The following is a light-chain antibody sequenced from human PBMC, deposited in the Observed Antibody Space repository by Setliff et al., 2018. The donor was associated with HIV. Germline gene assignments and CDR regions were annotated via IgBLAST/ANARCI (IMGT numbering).Light chain of an antibody. V-gene: IGLV2-11*01. Sequence: QSDLTQPRSVSGSPGQSVTISCTGTSSDVGGYNYVSWYQQHPGKAPKLMIYDVSKRPSGVPDRFSGSKSGNTASLTISGLQAEDEADYYCCSYAGSYTYVFGTGTKVTVL. CDR1: SSDVGGYNY. CDR3: CSYAGSYTYV. J-gene: IGLJ1*01. CDR2: DVS.